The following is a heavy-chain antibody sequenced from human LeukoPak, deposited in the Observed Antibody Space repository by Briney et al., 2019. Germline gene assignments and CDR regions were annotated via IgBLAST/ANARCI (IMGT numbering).Heavy chain of an antibody. Sequence: PGGSLRLSCAASGFTFSSYAMHWVRQAPGKGLEYVSAISSNGGSTYYANSVKGRFTISRDNSKNTLYLQMNSLRAEDTAVYFCAKRGVVIRVILVGFHKEAYYFDSWGQGVVVTVSS. D-gene: IGHD3-10*01. CDR3: AKRGVVIRVILVGFHKEAYYFDS. CDR2: ISSNGGST. V-gene: IGHV3-64*01. CDR1: GFTFSSYA. J-gene: IGHJ4*02.